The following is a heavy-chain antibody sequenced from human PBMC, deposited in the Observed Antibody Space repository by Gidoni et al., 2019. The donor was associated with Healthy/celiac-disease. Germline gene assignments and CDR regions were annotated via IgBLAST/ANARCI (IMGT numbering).Heavy chain of an antibody. CDR1: GFTFSSYG. CDR2: ISYDGSNK. J-gene: IGHJ4*02. D-gene: IGHD4-4*01. V-gene: IGHV3-30*18. CDR3: AKDQGRGMTTVTPNS. Sequence: QVQLVESGGGVVQPGRSLRLSCAASGFTFSSYGMPWVRQAPGKGLEWVAVISYDGSNKYYADSVKGRFTISRDNSKNTLYLQMNSLRAEDTAVYYCAKDQGRGMTTVTPNSWGQGTLVTVSS.